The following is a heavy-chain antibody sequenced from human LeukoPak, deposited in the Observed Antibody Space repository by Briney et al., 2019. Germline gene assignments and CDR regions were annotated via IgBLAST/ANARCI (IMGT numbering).Heavy chain of an antibody. Sequence: GGSLRLSCAASGFTFSSYEMNWVRQAPGKGLEGVSYISSSGSTIYYADSVKGRFTISRDNAKNSLYLQMNSLRAEDTAVYYCARAFGPGFFDYWGQGTLVSVSS. CDR3: ARAFGPGFFDY. CDR2: ISSSGSTI. D-gene: IGHD3-10*01. J-gene: IGHJ4*02. CDR1: GFTFSSYE. V-gene: IGHV3-48*03.